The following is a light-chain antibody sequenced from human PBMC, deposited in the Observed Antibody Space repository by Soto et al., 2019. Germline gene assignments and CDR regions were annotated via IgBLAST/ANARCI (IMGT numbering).Light chain of an antibody. V-gene: IGKV1-27*01. Sequence: DIQMTQSPSSLSTSVGDRVTITCRASQGISNYLAWYQQKPGKVPKLLIFAASTLQSGVPSRFSGSGSGTDFTLTISSLQPEDVAAYYCQNYNSVPFTFGPGTKVDIK. J-gene: IGKJ3*01. CDR1: QGISNY. CDR3: QNYNSVPFT. CDR2: AAS.